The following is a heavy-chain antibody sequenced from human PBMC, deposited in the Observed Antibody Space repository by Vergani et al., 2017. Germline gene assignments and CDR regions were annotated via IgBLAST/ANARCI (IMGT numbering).Heavy chain of an antibody. CDR3: ARRPGXSSSWYHYYYYMDV. CDR2: INHSGST. D-gene: IGHD6-13*01. J-gene: IGHJ6*03. CDR1: GGSFSGYY. V-gene: IGHV4-34*01. Sequence: QVQLQQWGAGLLKPSETLSLTCAVYGGSFSGYYWSWIRQPPGKGLEWIGEINHSGSTNYNPSLKSRVTISVDTSKNQFSLKLSSVTAADTAVYYCARRPGXSSSWYHYYYYMDVWGKATTVTVSS.